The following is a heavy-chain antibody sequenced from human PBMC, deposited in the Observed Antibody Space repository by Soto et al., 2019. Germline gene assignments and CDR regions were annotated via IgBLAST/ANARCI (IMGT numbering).Heavy chain of an antibody. D-gene: IGHD2-2*01. CDR2: ISAGGGNT. CDR1: GFSFSTYA. CDR3: ANCAGYQLLSWFDA. J-gene: IGHJ5*02. Sequence: EVQLLESGGGLVQPGGSLRLSCAVSGFSFSTYAMSWVRQAPGKGLEWVSGISAGGGNTYYADSVRGRFTISRDNSKDTLYLQITILRADDMAFYYCANCAGYQLLSWFDAWWQGTLVNVSS. V-gene: IGHV3-23*01.